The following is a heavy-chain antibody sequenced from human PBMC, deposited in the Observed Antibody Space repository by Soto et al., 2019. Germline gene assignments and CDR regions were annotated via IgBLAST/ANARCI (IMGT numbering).Heavy chain of an antibody. Sequence: EVQLLESGGGLVQRGGSLRLSCAASGFPFSSYVMAWVRQAPGKGLEGVSGIRGGGSNTFYADSVKGRFTISRDNSKNTLLLQMNSLGAEDTAVYYCAKDSNKYSSSLRGRYFDYWGQGIGVTVSS. D-gene: IGHD4-4*01. CDR2: IRGGGSNT. CDR1: GFPFSSYV. V-gene: IGHV3-23*01. CDR3: AKDSNKYSSSLRGRYFDY. J-gene: IGHJ4*02.